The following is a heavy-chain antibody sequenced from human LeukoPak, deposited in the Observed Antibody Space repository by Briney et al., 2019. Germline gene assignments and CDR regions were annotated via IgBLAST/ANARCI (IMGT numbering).Heavy chain of an antibody. CDR1: GFTFSSYA. CDR2: ISYDGSNK. Sequence: GGSLRLSCAASGFTFSSYAMHWVRQAPGKGLEWVAVISYDGSNKYYADSVKGRFTISRDNSKNTLYLQMNSPRAEATAVYYCAREDYGDYPLDYWGQGTLVTVSS. V-gene: IGHV3-30-3*01. D-gene: IGHD4-17*01. J-gene: IGHJ4*02. CDR3: AREDYGDYPLDY.